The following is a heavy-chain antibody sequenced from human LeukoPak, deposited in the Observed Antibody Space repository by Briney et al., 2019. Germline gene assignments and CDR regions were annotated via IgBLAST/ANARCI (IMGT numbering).Heavy chain of an antibody. CDR3: ARGVRWLQIQRMDY. D-gene: IGHD5-24*01. CDR1: GGSISSSRDY. V-gene: IGHV4-39*01. CDR2: IYYSGST. Sequence: PSETLSLTCIVSGGSISSSRDYWAWIRQPPGTGLEWIANIYYSGSTYYSPSLKSRIIISEDTYKNQFSLKLSSVTAADTAVYYCARGVRWLQIQRMDYWGQGTLVTVSS. J-gene: IGHJ4*02.